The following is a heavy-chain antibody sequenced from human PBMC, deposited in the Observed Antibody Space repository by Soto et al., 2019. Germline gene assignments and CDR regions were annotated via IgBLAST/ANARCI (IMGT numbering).Heavy chain of an antibody. CDR2: IIPTLGTA. CDR3: AREVARRDDYSGIEV. J-gene: IGHJ6*02. V-gene: IGHV1-69*06. CDR1: GGSFGNYI. D-gene: IGHD5-12*01. Sequence: QVQLVQSGAEVKKPGSSVKVSCKASGGSFGNYIITWVRQAPGQGLEWMGGIIPTLGTANYPQKFQGRVTLTADKSTSTAYMELSSLRSEDTAVYFCAREVARRDDYSGIEVWGQGTTVTVSS.